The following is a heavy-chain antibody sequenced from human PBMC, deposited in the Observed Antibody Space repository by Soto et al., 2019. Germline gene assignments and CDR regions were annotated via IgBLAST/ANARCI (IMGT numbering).Heavy chain of an antibody. D-gene: IGHD5-12*01. J-gene: IGHJ4*02. CDR3: ARAPDGYNPKYYFDY. Sequence: QVQLVQSGAEVKKPGSSVKVSCEASGGTFSSYAISWVRQAPGQGLEWMGGIIPIFGTANYAQKFQGRVTITADESTSTAYMELSSLRSEDTAVYYCARAPDGYNPKYYFDYWGQGTLVTVSS. V-gene: IGHV1-69*01. CDR1: GGTFSSYA. CDR2: IIPIFGTA.